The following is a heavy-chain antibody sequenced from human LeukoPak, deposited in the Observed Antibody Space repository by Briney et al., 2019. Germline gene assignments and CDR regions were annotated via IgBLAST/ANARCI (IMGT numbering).Heavy chain of an antibody. V-gene: IGHV1-2*02. D-gene: IGHD6-6*01. CDR3: ARDIYRSSSPGCAFDI. J-gene: IGHJ3*02. CDR2: INLNSGGT. Sequence: ASVKVSCKASGGTFSSYAISWVRQALGQGLEWMGWINLNSGGTNYAQKFQGRVTMTRDTSISTAYMELSRLRSDDTAVYYCARDIYRSSSPGCAFDIWGQGTMVTVSS. CDR1: GGTFSSYA.